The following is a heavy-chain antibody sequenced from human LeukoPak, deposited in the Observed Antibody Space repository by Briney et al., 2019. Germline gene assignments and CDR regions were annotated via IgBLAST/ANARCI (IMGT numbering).Heavy chain of an antibody. CDR1: GYTFTNYG. Sequence: ASVKVSCKASGYTFTNYGISWVRQAPGQGLEWMGWISAYNGDTKYAQKLQGRVTMTTDTSTSTAYMELRSVRSDDTVVYYCARDGYTFGGVKTRFDFWGQGTLVTVSS. CDR2: ISAYNGDT. J-gene: IGHJ4*02. V-gene: IGHV1-18*01. D-gene: IGHD3-16*01. CDR3: ARDGYTFGGVKTRFDF.